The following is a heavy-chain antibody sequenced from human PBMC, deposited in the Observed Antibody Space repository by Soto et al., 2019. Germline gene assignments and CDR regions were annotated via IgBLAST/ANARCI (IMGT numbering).Heavy chain of an antibody. V-gene: IGHV1-18*01. D-gene: IGHD5-12*01. Sequence: QVQLVQSGAEVKKPGASVKVSCKASGYTFTSYGISWVRQAPGQGLEWMGWISAYNGNTNYAQKLQGRVTMTTDTSTSTAYMELRSLRSDDTALYYCARDGRLEMATMGGQPRFDYWGQGTLVTVSS. CDR2: ISAYNGNT. CDR1: GYTFTSYG. CDR3: ARDGRLEMATMGGQPRFDY. J-gene: IGHJ4*02.